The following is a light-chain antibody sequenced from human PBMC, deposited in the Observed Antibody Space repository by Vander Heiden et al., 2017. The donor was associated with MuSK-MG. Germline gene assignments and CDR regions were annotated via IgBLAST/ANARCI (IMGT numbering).Light chain of an antibody. Sequence: QSSPTPPPSVSASPGPAFTITFTRPSSDVGGYNFASWHPQHPRKAPKLIIYAVSSPPAGVSHRFSGSKSSNTASLTISGLLAEEEADYYCSSDTSSSAGIFGGGTKLTVL. CDR1: SSDVGGYNF. V-gene: IGLV2-14*03. CDR3: SSDTSSSAGI. CDR2: AVS. J-gene: IGLJ2*01.